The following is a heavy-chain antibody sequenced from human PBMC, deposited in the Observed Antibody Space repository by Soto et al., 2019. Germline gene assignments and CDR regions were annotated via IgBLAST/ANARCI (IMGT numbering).Heavy chain of an antibody. CDR1: GYSISSSNW. V-gene: IGHV4-28*01. J-gene: IGHJ6*02. CDR3: ARNPGSFPYYGMDV. CDR2: IYYSGST. Sequence: SETLSLTCAVSGYSISSSNWWGWIRQPPGKGLEWIGYIYYSGSTYYNPSLKSRVTMSVDTSKNQFSLKLSSVTAVDTAVYYCARNPGSFPYYGMDVWGQGTTVTVSS. D-gene: IGHD6-19*01.